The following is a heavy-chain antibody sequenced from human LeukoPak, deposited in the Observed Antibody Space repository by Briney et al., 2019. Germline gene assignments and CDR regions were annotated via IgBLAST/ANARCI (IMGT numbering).Heavy chain of an antibody. D-gene: IGHD3-22*01. J-gene: IGHJ3*02. V-gene: IGHV3-48*02. CDR1: GFTFSSYS. CDR2: ISSSSSTI. CDR3: ARGRRGGYDSSGYAFDI. Sequence: PGGSLRLSCAASGFTFSSYSMNWVRQAPGKGLEWVSYISSSSSTIYYADSVKGRFTISRDNAKNSLYLQMNSLRDEDTAVYYCARGRRGGYDSSGYAFDIWGQGTMVTVSS.